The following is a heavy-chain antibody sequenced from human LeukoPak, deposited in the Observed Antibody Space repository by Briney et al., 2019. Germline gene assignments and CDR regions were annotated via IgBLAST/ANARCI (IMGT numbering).Heavy chain of an antibody. V-gene: IGHV1-8*03. D-gene: IGHD4-23*01. CDR3: ARDPLGKRYYFDY. CDR1: GYTFTSYD. Sequence: GASVKVSCKASGYTFTSYDINWVRQATGQGLEWMGWMNPNSGNTGYAQKFQGRVTITTDESTSTAYMELSSLRSEDTAVYYCARDPLGKRYYFDYWGQGTLVTVSS. CDR2: MNPNSGNT. J-gene: IGHJ4*02.